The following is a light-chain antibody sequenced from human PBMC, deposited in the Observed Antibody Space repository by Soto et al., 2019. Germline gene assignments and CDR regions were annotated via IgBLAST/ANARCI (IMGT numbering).Light chain of an antibody. CDR2: DAS. CDR3: QQRSNWPLT. V-gene: IGKV3-11*01. CDR1: QSVSSY. J-gene: IGKJ4*01. Sequence: EIVLTQSPATLSLSPGERATLSCRASQSVSSYLAWYQQKPGQAPRLLIYDASNRATGIPARFSGSGSGTDFPLTISSLEPEHFAVYYCQQRSNWPLTFGGGTKVEIK.